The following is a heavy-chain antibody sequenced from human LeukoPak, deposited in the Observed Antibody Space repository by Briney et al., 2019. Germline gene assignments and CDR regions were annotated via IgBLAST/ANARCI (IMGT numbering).Heavy chain of an antibody. V-gene: IGHV3-23*01. D-gene: IGHD2-2*03. J-gene: IGHJ4*02. Sequence: GGSLRLSCAASGFTFSSYAMSWVRQAPGKGLEWVSAISSSGPYTFYTDSVKGRFTISRDSSKHTLYLQMNSLRAEDTALYYCAKHGYCSGISCFFDFWGQGTQVTVSS. CDR2: ISSSGPYT. CDR3: AKHGYCSGISCFFDF. CDR1: GFTFSSYA.